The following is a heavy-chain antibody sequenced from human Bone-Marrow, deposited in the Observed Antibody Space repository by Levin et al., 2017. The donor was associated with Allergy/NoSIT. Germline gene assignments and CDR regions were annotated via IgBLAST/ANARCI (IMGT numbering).Heavy chain of an antibody. CDR2: IKSKTDGGAT. CDR1: GFTFSNAW. D-gene: IGHD3-10*01. J-gene: IGHJ6*02. V-gene: IGHV3-15*07. CDR3: TTGRDYYGSGSSYFYYYGMDV. Sequence: SCAASGFTFSNAWMNWVRQAPGKGLEWVGRIKSKTDGGATDYAAPVKGRFTISRDDSKTTLYLQMNSLKTEDTAVYYCTTGRDYYGSGSSYFYYYGMDVWGQGTTVTVSS.